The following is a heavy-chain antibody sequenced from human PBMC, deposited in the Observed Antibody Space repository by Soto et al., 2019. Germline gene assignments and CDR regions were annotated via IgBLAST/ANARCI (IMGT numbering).Heavy chain of an antibody. D-gene: IGHD5-12*01. J-gene: IGHJ5*01. CDR1: GYRFNTFS. Sequence: GESLKISCKGSGYRFNTFSIAWVRQMPGKGLEWMGFIYPGDSDTRYNPSFQGQVTISADKSINTAYLQWSSLKASDTAMYYCARRFSDRWLQNWFGSWGQGTLVTVSS. CDR3: ARRFSDRWLQNWFGS. CDR2: IYPGDSDT. V-gene: IGHV5-51*01.